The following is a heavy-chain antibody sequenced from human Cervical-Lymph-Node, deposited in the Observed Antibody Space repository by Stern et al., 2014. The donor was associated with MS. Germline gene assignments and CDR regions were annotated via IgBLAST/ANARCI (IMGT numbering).Heavy chain of an antibody. D-gene: IGHD3-10*01. J-gene: IGHJ4*02. CDR3: ATSTYGLVH. CDR2: LFPFFGTP. Sequence: VQLVESGTEEKKPGSSVKVSCKPEGDTFASYGIPSVRQVPVQGLEGMGGLFPFFGTPIYAQKFQGRVTMTADESTTTAYMDLTSLSVEDTAVYYCATSTYGLVHWGQGTLVTVSS. CDR1: GDTFASYG. V-gene: IGHV1-69*01.